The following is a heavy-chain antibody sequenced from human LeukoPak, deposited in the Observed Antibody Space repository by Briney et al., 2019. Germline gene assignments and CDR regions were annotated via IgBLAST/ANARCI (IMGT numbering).Heavy chain of an antibody. V-gene: IGHV3-48*01. J-gene: IGHJ4*02. CDR1: GFTFSSYG. D-gene: IGHD6-13*01. Sequence: TGGSLRLSCAASGFTFSSYGINWVRQAPGKGLEWVSYISDTGSAIHYADSVKGRFTISRDNAKNSLYLQMNSLKTEDTAVYYCTTAAGIWGQGTLVAVSS. CDR3: TTAAGI. CDR2: ISDTGSAI.